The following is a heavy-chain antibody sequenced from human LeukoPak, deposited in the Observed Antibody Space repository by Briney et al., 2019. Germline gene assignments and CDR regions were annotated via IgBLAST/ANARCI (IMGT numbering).Heavy chain of an antibody. D-gene: IGHD3-10*01. J-gene: IGHJ4*02. V-gene: IGHV4-34*01. Sequence: PSETLSLTCAVYGGSFSGYYWSWIRQPPGKGLEWIGEINHSGSTNYNPSLKSRVTISVDTSKNQFSLKLSSVTAADTAVYYCARRRFGESPFDYWGQGTLVTVSS. CDR2: INHSGST. CDR1: GGSFSGYY. CDR3: ARRRFGESPFDY.